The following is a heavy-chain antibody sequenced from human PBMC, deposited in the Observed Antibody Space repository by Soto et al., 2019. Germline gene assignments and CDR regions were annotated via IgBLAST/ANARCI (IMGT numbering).Heavy chain of an antibody. CDR1: GFTFSSYA. D-gene: IGHD6-13*01. CDR3: ARDFLNGHVAGTYYYYGMDV. Sequence: QVQLVESGGGVVQPGRSLRLSCAASGFTFSSYAMHWVRQAPGKGLEWVAVISYDGSNKYYADSVKGRFTISRDNSKNPLYLQMNSLRAEDPAVYYCARDFLNGHVAGTYYYYGMDVWGQGTTVTVSS. V-gene: IGHV3-30-3*01. J-gene: IGHJ6*02. CDR2: ISYDGSNK.